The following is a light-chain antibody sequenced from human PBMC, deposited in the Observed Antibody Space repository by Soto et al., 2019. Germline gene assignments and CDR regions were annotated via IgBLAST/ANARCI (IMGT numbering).Light chain of an antibody. CDR3: AAWDDSLSGVV. Sequence: QSVLTQPPSASGTPGQRVTISCSGSSSNIGSNYVYWYQQLPGTAPKLLIYRNNQWPSGVPDRFSGSKSGTSASLAISGLRSEDEADYDCAAWDDSLSGVVFGGGTKLTVL. V-gene: IGLV1-47*01. J-gene: IGLJ2*01. CDR2: RNN. CDR1: SSNIGSNY.